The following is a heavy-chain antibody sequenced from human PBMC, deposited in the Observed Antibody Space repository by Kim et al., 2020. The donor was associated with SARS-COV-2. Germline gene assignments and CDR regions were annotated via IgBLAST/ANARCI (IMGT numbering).Heavy chain of an antibody. CDR1: GFTFDDYT. J-gene: IGHJ5*02. V-gene: IGHV3-43*01. CDR2: ISWDGGSP. CDR3: AKGGYGDYVDWFDP. D-gene: IGHD4-17*01. Sequence: GGSLRLSCAASGFTFDDYTMHWVRQAPGKGLEWVSLISWDGGSPYYADSVKGRFTISRDNSKNSLYLQMNSLRTEDTALYYCAKGGYGDYVDWFDPWGQGTLVTVSS.